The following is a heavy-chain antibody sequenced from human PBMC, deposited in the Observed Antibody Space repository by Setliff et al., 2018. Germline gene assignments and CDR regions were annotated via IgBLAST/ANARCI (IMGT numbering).Heavy chain of an antibody. CDR2: INHSGIT. CDR3: ARDDTYDFWGGHGHLDS. Sequence: SETLSLTCAVYGGSFSGYYWTWIRQSPGRGLEWIGEINHSGITNYNPSLKSRLTIAVDTSKNEFSLILASVTAADTAVYYCARDDTYDFWGGHGHLDSWGQGILVTVSS. CDR1: GGSFSGYY. D-gene: IGHD3-3*01. V-gene: IGHV4-34*01. J-gene: IGHJ4*02.